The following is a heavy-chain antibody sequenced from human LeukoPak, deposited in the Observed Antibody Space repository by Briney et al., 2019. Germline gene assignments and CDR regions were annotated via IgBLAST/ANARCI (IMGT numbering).Heavy chain of an antibody. CDR3: ARGTIVVPAAKYYYGMDV. V-gene: IGHV4-59*01. CDR2: IYCSGST. D-gene: IGHD2-2*01. CDR1: GGSISSYY. Sequence: MASETLSLTCTVSGGSISSYYWSWIRQPPGKGLEWIGYIYCSGSTNYNPSLKSRVTISVDTSKNQFSLKLSSVTAADTAVYYCARGTIVVPAAKYYYGMDVWGQGTTVTVSS. J-gene: IGHJ6*02.